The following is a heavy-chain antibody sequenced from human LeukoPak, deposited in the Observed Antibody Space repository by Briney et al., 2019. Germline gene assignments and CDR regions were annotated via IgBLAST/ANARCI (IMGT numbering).Heavy chain of an antibody. Sequence: SEILSLTCTVSGGSISSYYWSWIRQPPGKGLEWIGYIYYSGSTNYNPSLKSRVTISVDTSKNQFSLKLSSVTAADTAVYYCARAITMRSDGMDVWGQGTTVTVSS. CDR1: GGSISSYY. J-gene: IGHJ6*02. D-gene: IGHD3-22*01. CDR2: IYYSGST. CDR3: ARAITMRSDGMDV. V-gene: IGHV4-59*01.